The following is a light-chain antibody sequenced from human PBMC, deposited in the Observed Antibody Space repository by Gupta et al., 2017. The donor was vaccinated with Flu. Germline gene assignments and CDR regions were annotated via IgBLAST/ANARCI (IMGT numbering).Light chain of an antibody. CDR1: QSISSY. CDR3: QQSDSTSWT. J-gene: IGKJ1*01. V-gene: IGKV1-39*01. Sequence: SLSASVGDRVTITCRASQSISSYLNWYQQKPGKAPKLLIYAASSLQSGVPSRFSGSGSGTDFTLTISRLQPEDFATYYCQQSDSTSWTFGQGTKVEIK. CDR2: AAS.